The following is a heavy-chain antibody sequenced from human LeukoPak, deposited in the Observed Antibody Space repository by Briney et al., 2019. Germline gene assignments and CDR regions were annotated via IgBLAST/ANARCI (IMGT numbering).Heavy chain of an antibody. CDR2: IYYSGST. D-gene: IGHD5-24*01. J-gene: IGHJ4*02. CDR3: ARGRDGYNEYYFYY. Sequence: SETLSLTCTVSGGSISSYYWSWIRQPPGKGLEWIGYIYYSGSTNYNPSLKGRVTISVDTSKNQFSLKLSSVTAADTAVYYCARGRDGYNEYYFYYWGQGTLVTVSS. V-gene: IGHV4-59*01. CDR1: GGSISSYY.